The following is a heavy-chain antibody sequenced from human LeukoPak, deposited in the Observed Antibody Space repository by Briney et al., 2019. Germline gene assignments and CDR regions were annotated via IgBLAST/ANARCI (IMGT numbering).Heavy chain of an antibody. CDR2: IVPSFGTT. Sequence: SVKVSCKASGGTFSRLAISWVRQAPGLGLEWMGRIVPSFGTTNYAQNFQGRVTIAADKSTSTAYMELSSLRSEDTAVYYCARDGPRYYDSSGYLTEYFQHWGQGTLVTVSS. CDR3: ARDGPRYYDSSGYLTEYFQH. D-gene: IGHD3-22*01. CDR1: GGTFSRLA. J-gene: IGHJ1*01. V-gene: IGHV1-69*06.